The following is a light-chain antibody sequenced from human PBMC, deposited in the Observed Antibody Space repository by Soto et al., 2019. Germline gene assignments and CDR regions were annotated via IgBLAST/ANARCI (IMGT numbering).Light chain of an antibody. Sequence: DIQMTQSPSSLSASVGDRVTITCQASQAISNYLNWYQQKPGKAPKLLIYDASNLETGVPSRFSGGGSGTDFTYPISSLQPEDIGTYYCQQYDNLPRTFGQGTKVDIK. CDR2: DAS. CDR3: QQYDNLPRT. J-gene: IGKJ1*01. CDR1: QAISNY. V-gene: IGKV1-33*01.